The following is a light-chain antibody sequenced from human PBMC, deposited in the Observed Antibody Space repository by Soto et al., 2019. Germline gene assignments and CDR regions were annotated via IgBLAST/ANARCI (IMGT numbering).Light chain of an antibody. Sequence: DIQMTQSPSSVSASIGDRLTITCRASQGISNWLAWYQQKPGEVPQLLIYAVSSLQTGVPSRFSGSGSGTECTLTISSLQPEEFGTYYCQQVNSYAFSFGGGTKVEI. CDR2: AVS. CDR1: QGISNW. J-gene: IGKJ4*01. CDR3: QQVNSYAFS. V-gene: IGKV1-12*01.